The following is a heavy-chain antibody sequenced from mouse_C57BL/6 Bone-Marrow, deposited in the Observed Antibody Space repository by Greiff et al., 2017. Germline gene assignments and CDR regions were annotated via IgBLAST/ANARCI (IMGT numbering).Heavy chain of an antibody. D-gene: IGHD2-3*01. CDR2: ISYSGST. CDR3: ARSYDGYYVWFAY. V-gene: IGHV3-8*01. Sequence: EVQLQQSGPGLAKPSQTLSLTCSVTGYSITSDYWNWIRKFPGNKLEYMGYISYSGSTYYNPSITSRISLTRDTSKNQYYLQLNSVTTEDTATYYCARSYDGYYVWFAYWGQGTLVTVSA. CDR1: GYSITSDY. J-gene: IGHJ3*01.